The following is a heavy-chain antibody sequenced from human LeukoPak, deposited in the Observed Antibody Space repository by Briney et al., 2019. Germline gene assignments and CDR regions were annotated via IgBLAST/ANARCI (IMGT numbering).Heavy chain of an antibody. CDR1: GGSFSGYY. CDR2: INHRGSN. D-gene: IGHD3-10*01. J-gene: IGHJ3*02. V-gene: IGHV4-34*01. CDR3: ARGSRRARAFDI. Sequence: KASETLSLTCAVYGGSFSGYYWSWIRQPPTKGLECIGEINHRGSNNHNPSLNSRVTISVNTSKNQFSLKLSSVTAADTAVYYCARGSRRARAFDIWGQGTMVTVSS.